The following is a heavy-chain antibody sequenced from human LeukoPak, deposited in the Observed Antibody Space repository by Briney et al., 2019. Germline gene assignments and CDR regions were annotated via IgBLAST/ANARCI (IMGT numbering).Heavy chain of an antibody. CDR3: AKDEARLRWFGDNYFDY. CDR1: GFTLSSYA. Sequence: PGRSLGLFCAASGFTLSSYAMSCVRHAPGKGLVCVSAISGSGGSTYYADSVKGRFTYSRDNSKNTLYLQMNSLRGEDTAVYYCAKDEARLRWFGDNYFDYWGQGTLVTVSS. J-gene: IGHJ4*02. CDR2: ISGSGGST. D-gene: IGHD3-10*01. V-gene: IGHV3-23*01.